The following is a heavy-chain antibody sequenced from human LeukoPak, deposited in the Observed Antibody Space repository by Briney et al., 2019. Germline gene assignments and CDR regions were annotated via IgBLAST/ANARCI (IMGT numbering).Heavy chain of an antibody. V-gene: IGHV4-59*01. CDR2: IYYSGST. CDR3: ARDLAAAGKSYWNFDL. D-gene: IGHD6-13*01. Sequence: PSETLSLTCTVSGGSISSYYWSWIRQPPGKGLEWIGYIYYSGSTNYNPSLKSRVTISVDTSKNQFSLNLSSVTAADTAVYYCARDLAAAGKSYWNFDLWGRGTLVTVSS. J-gene: IGHJ2*01. CDR1: GGSISSYY.